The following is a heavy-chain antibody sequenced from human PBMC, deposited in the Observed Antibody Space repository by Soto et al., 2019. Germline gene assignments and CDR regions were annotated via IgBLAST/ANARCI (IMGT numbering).Heavy chain of an antibody. CDR1: GFTFSSYA. CDR3: ARVLLYYFDY. V-gene: IGHV3-30-3*01. D-gene: IGHD3-10*01. Sequence: GGSLRLSCAASGFTFSSYAMHWVRQAPGKGLEWVAVISYDGSNKYYADSVKGRFTISRDNSKNTLYLQMNSLRAEDMAVYYCARVLLYYFDYWGQGTLVTVSS. CDR2: ISYDGSNK. J-gene: IGHJ4*02.